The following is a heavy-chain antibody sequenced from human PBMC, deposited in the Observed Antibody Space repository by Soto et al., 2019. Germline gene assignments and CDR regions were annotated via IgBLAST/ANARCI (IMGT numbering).Heavy chain of an antibody. CDR3: AHAFGGTSWPNDAFDV. D-gene: IGHD3-16*01. J-gene: IGHJ3*01. Sequence: ITLKASCPTLVKPTQTLKLTCIFSGFSFVADGVGVGWIRQPPGKALEWLALISWDDDPRYRPSLKSRLTITKDSSKNPVVLTMTNMDPLDTATYYCAHAFGGTSWPNDAFDVWGQGTVVTVSS. CDR1: GFSFVADGVG. V-gene: IGHV2-5*02. CDR2: ISWDDDP.